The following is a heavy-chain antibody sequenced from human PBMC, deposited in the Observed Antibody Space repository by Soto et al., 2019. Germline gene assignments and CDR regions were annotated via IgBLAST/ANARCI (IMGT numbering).Heavy chain of an antibody. Sequence: PSETLSLTCTVSGGSISSYYWSWIRQPPGKGLEWIGYIYYSGSTNYNPSPKSRVTISVDTSKNQFSLKLSSVTAADTAVYYCARDLSRGVRRGMDVCGQGTTVTVSS. CDR2: IYYSGST. CDR3: ARDLSRGVRRGMDV. D-gene: IGHD2-8*02. J-gene: IGHJ6*02. CDR1: GGSISSYY. V-gene: IGHV4-59*01.